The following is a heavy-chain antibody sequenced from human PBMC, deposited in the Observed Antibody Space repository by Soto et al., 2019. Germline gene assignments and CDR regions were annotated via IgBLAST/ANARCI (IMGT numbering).Heavy chain of an antibody. V-gene: IGHV3-33*01. CDR3: ARDFKKGSYLDF. CDR1: GFTFRTYG. Sequence: GSLRLCGAASGFTFRTYGFHWVRQAPGKGLEWVALIWFDENNKNYADSVKGRFTISRGNSQNTLYLQMNNLRAEDTAIYYCARDFKKGSYLDFWGQGTVVTVSS. J-gene: IGHJ4*02. CDR2: IWFDENNK. D-gene: IGHD3-10*01.